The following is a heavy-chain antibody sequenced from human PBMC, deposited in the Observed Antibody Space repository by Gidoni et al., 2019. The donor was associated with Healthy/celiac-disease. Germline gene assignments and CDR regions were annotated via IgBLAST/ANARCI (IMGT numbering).Heavy chain of an antibody. CDR3: ARSYGGPLRRYFQH. V-gene: IGHV4-34*01. D-gene: IGHD4-17*01. CDR1: GGSFSGYY. Sequence: QVQLQQWGAGLLKPSETLSLTCAVYGGSFSGYYWSSTRQPPGKGLEWIGEINHSGSTNYNPSLKSRVTISVDTSKNQFSLKLSSVTAADTAVYYCARSYGGPLRRYFQHWGQGTLVTVSS. J-gene: IGHJ1*01. CDR2: INHSGST.